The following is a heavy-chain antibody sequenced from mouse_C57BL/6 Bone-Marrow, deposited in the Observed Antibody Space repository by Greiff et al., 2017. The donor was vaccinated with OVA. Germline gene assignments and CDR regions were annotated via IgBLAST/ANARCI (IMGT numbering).Heavy chain of an antibody. D-gene: IGHD5-1*01. J-gene: IGHJ2*01. CDR2: ISSGSSTI. CDR1: GFTFSDYG. Sequence: EVMLVESGGGLVKPGGSLKLSCAASGFTFSDYGMHWVRQAPEKGLEWVAYISSGSSTIYYADTVKGRFTISRDNAKNTLVLQMTSLRSEDTAMYYCARSEYDYFDYWGQGTTLTVSS. CDR3: ARSEYDYFDY. V-gene: IGHV5-17*01.